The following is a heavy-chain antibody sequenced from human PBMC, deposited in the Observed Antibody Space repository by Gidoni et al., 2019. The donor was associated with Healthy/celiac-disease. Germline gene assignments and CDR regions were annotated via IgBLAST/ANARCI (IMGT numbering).Heavy chain of an antibody. CDR3: VKGDVLLWFGELGGFDY. V-gene: IGHV3-64D*06. CDR1: GFTFSSYA. D-gene: IGHD3-10*01. CDR2: ISSNGGST. Sequence: EVQLVESGGGLVQPGGSLRLSCSASGFTFSSYAMHWVRQAPGKGLEYVSAISSNGGSTYYADSVKGRFTISRDNSKNTLYLQMSSLRAEDTAVYYCVKGDVLLWFGELGGFDYWGQGTLVTVSS. J-gene: IGHJ4*02.